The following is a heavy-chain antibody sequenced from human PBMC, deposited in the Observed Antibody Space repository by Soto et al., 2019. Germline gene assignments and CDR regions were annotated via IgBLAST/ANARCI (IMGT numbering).Heavy chain of an antibody. CDR1: GFTFSSYG. Sequence: GGSLRLSCAASGFTFSSYGMHWVRQAPGKGLEWVAVIWYDGSNKYYADSVKGRFTISRDNSKNTLYLQMNSLRAEDTAVYYCAKNRQFRSYYESAGHYDNWGQGTLVTVSS. CDR2: IWYDGSNK. D-gene: IGHD3-10*01. J-gene: IGHJ4*02. V-gene: IGHV3-33*06. CDR3: AKNRQFRSYYESAGHYDN.